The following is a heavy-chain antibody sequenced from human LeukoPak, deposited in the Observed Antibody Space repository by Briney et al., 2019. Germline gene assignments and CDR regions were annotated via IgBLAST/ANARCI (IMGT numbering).Heavy chain of an antibody. J-gene: IGHJ4*02. CDR3: AREQQLARFKPTGTTGKLLY. Sequence: SETLSLTCTVSGGSISTSNYYWGWIRQPPGKGLEWIGNIFYSGSTYYSPSLKSRVTISLDTSRNQFSLKLTSVTAADTAVYYCAREQQLARFKPTGTTGKLLYWGQGTLVTVSS. D-gene: IGHD1-1*01. V-gene: IGHV4-39*07. CDR2: IFYSGST. CDR1: GGSISTSNYY.